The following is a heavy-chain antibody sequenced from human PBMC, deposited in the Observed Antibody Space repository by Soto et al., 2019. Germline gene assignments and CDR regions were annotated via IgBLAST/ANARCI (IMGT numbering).Heavy chain of an antibody. CDR1: GFTGNSYW. Sequence: GGALRLSCAASGFTGNSYWMHWVRQSPGKGLVRVSRTSPAGSSTYYADFVRGRFTISKDTAKNTLYLQVNSLRAEDTAVYYCARIRGYYYGLDLWGQGTTVTVSS. V-gene: IGHV3-74*01. J-gene: IGHJ6*02. CDR2: TSPAGSST. CDR3: ARIRGYYYGLDL.